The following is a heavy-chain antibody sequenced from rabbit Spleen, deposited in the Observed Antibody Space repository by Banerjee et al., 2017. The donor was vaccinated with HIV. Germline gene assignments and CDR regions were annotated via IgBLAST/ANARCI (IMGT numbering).Heavy chain of an antibody. CDR1: GFSFSSSYW. J-gene: IGHJ6*01. CDR2: IYTGSSGRT. D-gene: IGHD4-2*01. Sequence: QEQLVESGGDLVKPEGSPTLTCTVSGFSFSSSYWICWVRQAPGKGLEWIVCIYTGSSGRTYYASWAKGRFTISKTSSTTVTLQMTRLTGADTATYFCARGNYVGIDSAYDLWGPGTLVTVS. V-gene: IGHV1S45*01. CDR3: ARGNYVGIDSAYDL.